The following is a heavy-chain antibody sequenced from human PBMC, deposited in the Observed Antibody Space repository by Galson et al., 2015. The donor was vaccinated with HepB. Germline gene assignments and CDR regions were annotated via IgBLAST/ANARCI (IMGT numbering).Heavy chain of an antibody. CDR2: IYPGDSDT. J-gene: IGHJ6*02. D-gene: IGHD3-22*01. CDR1: GYSFTSYW. CDR3: ASSSDSSGYHHGYYYGMDV. V-gene: IGHV5-51*01. Sequence: QSGAEVKKPGESLKISCKGSGYSFTSYWIGWVRQMPGKGLEWMGIIYPGDSDTRYSPSFQGQVTISADKSISTAYLQWSSLKASDTAMYYCASSSDSSGYHHGYYYGMDVWVQGTTVTVSS.